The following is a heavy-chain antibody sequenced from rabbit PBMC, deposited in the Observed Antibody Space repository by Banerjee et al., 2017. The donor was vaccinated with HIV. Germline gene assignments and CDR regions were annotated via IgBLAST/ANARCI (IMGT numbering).Heavy chain of an antibody. CDR1: GLDFSSSYW. CDR2: IDVGKSGST. D-gene: IGHD4-2*01. CDR3: ARDAAGREDFNL. Sequence: QEQLEESGGGLVKPEGSLTLSCKASGLDFSSSYWICWVRQAPGKGLEWIACIDVGKSGSTYYASWAKGRFTISETSSTTVTLQMTSLTAADTATYFCARDAAGREDFNLWGPGTLVTVS. J-gene: IGHJ4*01. V-gene: IGHV1S45*01.